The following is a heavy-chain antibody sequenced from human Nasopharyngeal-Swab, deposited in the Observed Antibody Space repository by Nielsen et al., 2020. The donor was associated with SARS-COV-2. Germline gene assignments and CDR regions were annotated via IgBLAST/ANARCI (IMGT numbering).Heavy chain of an antibody. CDR2: IYHGGST. Sequence: SETLSLTCTVSGYSISSGYYWAWIRQPPGKGLEWIGSIYHGGSTYYTPSLESRVTISVDTSNNHFSLKLTPVTAADTAVYYCARELSNTPKYNWFDPWGQGTLVTVSS. V-gene: IGHV4-38-2*02. CDR3: ARELSNTPKYNWFDP. D-gene: IGHD5-18*01. J-gene: IGHJ5*02. CDR1: GYSISSGYY.